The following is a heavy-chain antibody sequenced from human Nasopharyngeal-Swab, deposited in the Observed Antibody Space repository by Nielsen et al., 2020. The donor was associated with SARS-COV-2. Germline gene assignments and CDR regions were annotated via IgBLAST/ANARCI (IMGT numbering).Heavy chain of an antibody. D-gene: IGHD3-16*01. V-gene: IGHV2-26*01. J-gene: IGHJ6*02. CDR3: ARLRFGGAIRHAFDYYGMDV. CDR1: GFSLSNARMG. CDR2: IFSNDEK. Sequence: SGPTLVTPTETLTLTCTVSGFSLSNARMGVSWIRQPPGKALEWLAHIFSNDEKSYSTSLKSRLTISKDTSKSQVVLTMTNMDPVDTATYYCARLRFGGAIRHAFDYYGMDVWGQGTTVTVSS.